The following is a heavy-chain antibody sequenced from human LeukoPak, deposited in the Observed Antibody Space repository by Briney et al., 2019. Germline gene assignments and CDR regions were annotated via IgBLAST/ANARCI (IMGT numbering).Heavy chain of an antibody. CDR3: ARGGWWFDP. Sequence: SETLSLTCAVYGGSFSGYYWSWIRQPPGKGLEWIGYIYYSGSTNYNPSLKSRVTISVDTSKNQFSLKLSSVTAADTAVYYCARGGWWFDPWGQGTLVTVSS. D-gene: IGHD6-19*01. CDR1: GGSFSGYY. CDR2: IYYSGST. V-gene: IGHV4-59*01. J-gene: IGHJ5*02.